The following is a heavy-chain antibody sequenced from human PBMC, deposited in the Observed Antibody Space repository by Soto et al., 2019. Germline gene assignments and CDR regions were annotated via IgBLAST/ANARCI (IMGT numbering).Heavy chain of an antibody. D-gene: IGHD2-21*02. CDR2: VNPSGGHT. CDR3: ARGRHVVVVTAALDY. CDR1: GDTFSDYY. Sequence: QVQLMQSGAEVKKPGASVKVSCKASGDTFSDYYIHWVRQAPGQGLEWMGTVNPSGGHTTYSQHCLGRVTMTRDTSTSTLHMELTSLTSEDTAVYYCARGRHVVVVTAALDYWGQGTLVTVSS. V-gene: IGHV1-46*01. J-gene: IGHJ4*02.